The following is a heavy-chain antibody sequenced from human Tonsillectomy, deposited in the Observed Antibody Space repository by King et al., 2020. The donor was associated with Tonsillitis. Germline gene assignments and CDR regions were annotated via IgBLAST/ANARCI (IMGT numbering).Heavy chain of an antibody. D-gene: IGHD3-10*01. J-gene: IGHJ4*02. Sequence: VQLVESGGGLVQPGGSLRLSCAASGLTFSSYAMSWVRQAPGKGLEWVSDISGSGGSTYYANSLKGRFIISGDNSKHTLYLQMNSLRAEDTAVYYCAKHLKGLLFGAPGIEYWGQGTLVTVSS. CDR2: ISGSGGST. CDR1: GLTFSSYA. V-gene: IGHV3-23*04. CDR3: AKHLKGLLFGAPGIEY.